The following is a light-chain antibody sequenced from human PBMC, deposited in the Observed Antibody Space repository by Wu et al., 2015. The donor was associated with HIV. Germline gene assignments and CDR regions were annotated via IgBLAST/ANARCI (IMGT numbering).Light chain of an antibody. CDR3: QQYGISP. V-gene: IGKV3-20*01. CDR2: GAS. CDR1: QSVRSSY. Sequence: EIVLTQSPGTLSLSPGERVTLSCRASQSVRSSYLAWYQQKPGQAPRLLIYGASSRATGIPDRFSGSGSGTDFTLTISRLEPEDFAVYYCQQYGISPFGQGTTVEIK. J-gene: IGKJ1*01.